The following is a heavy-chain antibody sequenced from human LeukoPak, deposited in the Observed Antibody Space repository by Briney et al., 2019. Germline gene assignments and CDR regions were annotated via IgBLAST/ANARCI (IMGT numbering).Heavy chain of an antibody. J-gene: IGHJ3*02. D-gene: IGHD2-2*01. V-gene: IGHV4-38-2*02. CDR2: IFHSGST. CDR1: GYSISSGYY. CDR3: ARDLRYCTTTSCPMSDAFDI. Sequence: SETLSLTCIVSGYSISSGYYWGWIRPPPGKGLEWIGSIFHSGSTHYDPSLKSPVTISVDTSKNQSSLKLSSVTATDTAVYYCARDLRYCTTTSCPMSDAFDIWGQGTMVTVSS.